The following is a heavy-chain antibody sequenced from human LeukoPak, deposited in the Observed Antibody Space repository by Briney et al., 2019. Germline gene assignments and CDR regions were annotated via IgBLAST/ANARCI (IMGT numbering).Heavy chain of an antibody. J-gene: IGHJ5*02. Sequence: ASVTVSFKASGYTFTTYGISWVRQAPGQGLEWMGWISAYNGNTNYAQKLQGRVTMTTDTSTSTAYMELRSLRSDDTAVYYCARDLIAARPNWYDPWGQGTLVTVSS. CDR3: ARDLIAARPNWYDP. CDR1: GYTFTTYG. D-gene: IGHD6-6*01. CDR2: ISAYNGNT. V-gene: IGHV1-18*01.